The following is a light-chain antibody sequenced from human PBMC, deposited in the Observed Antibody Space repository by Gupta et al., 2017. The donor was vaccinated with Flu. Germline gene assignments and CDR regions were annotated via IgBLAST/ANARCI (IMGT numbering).Light chain of an antibody. V-gene: IGKV3-20*01. Sequence: DIVLTQSPGTLSLSPGERATLSCRASQSVSSSFFAWYQRKSGQAPRPLIYGASTRATGIPDRFSGSGSGTEFTLTISSLEPEDFAVYYCQQYESSYTFGQGTKLEIK. CDR1: QSVSSSF. J-gene: IGKJ2*01. CDR2: GAS. CDR3: QQYESSYT.